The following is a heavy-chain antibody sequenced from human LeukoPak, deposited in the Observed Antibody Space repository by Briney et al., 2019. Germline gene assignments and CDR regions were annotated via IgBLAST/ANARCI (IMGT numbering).Heavy chain of an antibody. J-gene: IGHJ5*02. CDR2: NYWSDDK. Sequence: SGPTLVKPTQTLTLTCTFSGFSLSTSGVGVGWIRQPPGKVLERLALNYWSDDKRYSPSLKSRLTITKDTSKNQVVLTMTNMDPVDTATYYCAHVTYDTSGYYSDRFDPWGQGTLVTVSS. CDR1: GFSLSTSGVG. V-gene: IGHV2-5*01. D-gene: IGHD3-22*01. CDR3: AHVTYDTSGYYSDRFDP.